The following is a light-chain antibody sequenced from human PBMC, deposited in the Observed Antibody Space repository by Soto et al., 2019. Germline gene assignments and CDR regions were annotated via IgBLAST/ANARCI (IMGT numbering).Light chain of an antibody. V-gene: IGKV3-20*01. CDR3: QQYGSSLFS. CDR1: QSVSSY. J-gene: IGKJ3*01. CDR2: AAS. Sequence: EIVLTQSPATLSLSPGERAILSCRASQSVSSYLAWYQQKPGQAPRLLIYAASNRATGIPDRFSGSGSGTDFTLTISRLEPEDFAVYYCQQYGSSLFSFGPGTKVDIK.